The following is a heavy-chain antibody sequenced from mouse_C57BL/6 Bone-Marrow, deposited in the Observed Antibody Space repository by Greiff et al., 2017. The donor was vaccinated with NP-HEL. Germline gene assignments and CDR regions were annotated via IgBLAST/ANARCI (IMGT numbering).Heavy chain of an antibody. CDR1: GYSFTGYY. Sequence: VQLQQSGPELVKPGASVKISCKASGYSFTGYYMNWVKQSPEKSLEWIGEINPSTGGTTYNQKFKAKATLTVDKSSSTAYMQLKSLTSEDSAVYYCASQLGRAWIAYWGQGTLVTVSA. J-gene: IGHJ3*01. CDR2: INPSTGGT. D-gene: IGHD4-1*02. V-gene: IGHV1-42*01. CDR3: ASQLGRAWIAY.